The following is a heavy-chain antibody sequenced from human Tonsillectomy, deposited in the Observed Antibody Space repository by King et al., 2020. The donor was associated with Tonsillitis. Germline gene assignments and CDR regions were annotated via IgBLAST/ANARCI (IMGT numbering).Heavy chain of an antibody. D-gene: IGHD4-17*01. V-gene: IGHV3-11*05. J-gene: IGHJ4*02. Sequence: VQLVESGGGLVKPGGSLRLSCSASGFTFSDYYMNWIRQAPGQGLEWISYISGSGFYTNYADSVRGRFTISRDNALNSLYLQMNSLRAEDTAVYYCAIDMGTTMTTSVDYWGEGGLVTGSS. CDR2: ISGSGFYT. CDR3: AIDMGTTMTTSVDY. CDR1: GFTFSDYY.